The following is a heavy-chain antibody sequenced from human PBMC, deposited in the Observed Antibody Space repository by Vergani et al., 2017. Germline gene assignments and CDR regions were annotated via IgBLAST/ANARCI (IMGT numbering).Heavy chain of an antibody. CDR2: MNPNSGNT. CDR1: GYTFTSYD. V-gene: IGHV1-8*03. D-gene: IGHD2-15*01. J-gene: IGHJ6*02. CDR3: ASSSLGYCSGXSCYYPYYYYGMDV. Sequence: QVQLVQSGAEVKKPGASVKVSCKASGYTFTSYDINWVRQATGQGLEWMGWMNPNSGNTGYAQKFQGRVTITRNTSISTAYMELSSLRSEDTAVYYCASSSLGYCSGXSCYYPYYYYGMDVWGQGPRSPSP.